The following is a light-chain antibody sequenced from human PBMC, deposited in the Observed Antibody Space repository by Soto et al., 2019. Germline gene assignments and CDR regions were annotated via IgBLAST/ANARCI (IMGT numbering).Light chain of an antibody. CDR3: QQYFSYPLT. J-gene: IGKJ4*01. V-gene: IGKV1-5*01. Sequence: DIQMTQSPSTLSASVGDRVIITCRASQSLGTWLAWYQQKPGTAPVLLIYDASRLESGVPSRFSGRGSGTEFTLTISSLQPDDFATYYCQQYFSYPLTFGGGTKVEIK. CDR1: QSLGTW. CDR2: DAS.